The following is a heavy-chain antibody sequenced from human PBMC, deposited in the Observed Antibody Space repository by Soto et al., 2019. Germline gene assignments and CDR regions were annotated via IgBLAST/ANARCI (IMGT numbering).Heavy chain of an antibody. Sequence: SLRLSCTASGFTLGDYAMSWVLQAPGKGLEWVGFIRSKAYGGTTEYAASVKGRFTISRDDSKSFAYLQMNSLKTEDTAVYYCTREVVVVPAARDYYYGMEVWGQGTTVIV. D-gene: IGHD2-2*01. V-gene: IGHV3-49*04. CDR2: IRSKAYGGTT. J-gene: IGHJ6*02. CDR3: TREVVVVPAARDYYYGMEV. CDR1: GFTLGDYA.